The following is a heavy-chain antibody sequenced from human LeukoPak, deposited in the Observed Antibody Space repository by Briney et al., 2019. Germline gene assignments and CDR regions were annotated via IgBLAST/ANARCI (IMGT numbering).Heavy chain of an antibody. V-gene: IGHV1-2*02. CDR3: ARDSGGSSKD. Sequence: ASVKVSCKASGYTFTGYYIHWVRQAPGQGLEWMGWINFNSGGTNYAQKFQGRVTMTRDTSVTTAYMELSRLRSDDTATYYCARDSGGSSKDWGQGTLVTVSS. CDR2: INFNSGGT. D-gene: IGHD2-15*01. CDR1: GYTFTGYY. J-gene: IGHJ4*02.